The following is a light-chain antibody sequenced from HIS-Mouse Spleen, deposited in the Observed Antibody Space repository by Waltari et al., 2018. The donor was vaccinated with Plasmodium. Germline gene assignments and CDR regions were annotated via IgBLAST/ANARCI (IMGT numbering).Light chain of an antibody. CDR2: AAS. CDR1: QGISSY. CDR3: QQYYSYPFT. J-gene: IGKJ3*01. V-gene: IGKV1-8*01. Sequence: AIRMTQSPSSFSASTGDRVTIPCRASQGISSYLAWYQQKPGKAPKLLIYAASTLQSVVPSRFSGSGSGTDFTLTISCLQSEDFATYYCQQYYSYPFTFGPGTKVDIK.